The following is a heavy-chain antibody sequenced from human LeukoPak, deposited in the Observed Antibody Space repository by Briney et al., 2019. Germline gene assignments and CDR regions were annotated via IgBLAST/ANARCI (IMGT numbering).Heavy chain of an antibody. D-gene: IGHD3-10*01. Sequence: SETLSLTCTVSGGSISSYYWSWIRQPPGKGLEWIGYIYYSGSTNYNPSLRSRVTISVDTSKNQFSLKLSSVTAADTAVYYCARSHGSGSYCNLNDYWGQGTLVTVSS. V-gene: IGHV4-59*01. CDR2: IYYSGST. CDR3: ARSHGSGSYCNLNDY. J-gene: IGHJ4*02. CDR1: GGSISSYY.